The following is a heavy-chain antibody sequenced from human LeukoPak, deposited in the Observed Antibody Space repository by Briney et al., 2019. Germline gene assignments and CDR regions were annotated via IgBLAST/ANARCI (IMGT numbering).Heavy chain of an antibody. D-gene: IGHD6-13*01. CDR2: IYYSGST. CDR1: GGSISSGGYY. J-gene: IGHJ4*02. V-gene: IGHV4-61*08. Sequence: SETLSLTCTVSGGSISSGGYYWSWIRQHPGKDLEWIGYIYYSGSTYYNPSLKSRVTISVDTSKNQFSLKLSSVTAADTAVYYCARFSEGAAAGYFDYWGQGTLVTVSS. CDR3: ARFSEGAAAGYFDY.